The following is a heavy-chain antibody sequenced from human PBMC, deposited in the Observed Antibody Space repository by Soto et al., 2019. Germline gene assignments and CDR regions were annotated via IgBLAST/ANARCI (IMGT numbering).Heavy chain of an antibody. Sequence: ASVKVSCKASGYTFTSYFMSWVRQAPGQGLEWMGIINPNDGATNYAQKFQGRVTMTRDTSTSTVYMELRSLRSEDTAVYYCARGGYYDKVWGKMNYYGLDVWGQGTTVTVSS. D-gene: IGHD3-16*01. CDR1: GYTFTSYF. CDR3: ARGGYYDKVWGKMNYYGLDV. J-gene: IGHJ6*02. V-gene: IGHV1-46*01. CDR2: INPNDGAT.